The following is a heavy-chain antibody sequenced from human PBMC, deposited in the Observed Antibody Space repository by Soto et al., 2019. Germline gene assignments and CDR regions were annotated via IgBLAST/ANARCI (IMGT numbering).Heavy chain of an antibody. CDR3: ARDEVDYGDPDAFDI. CDR1: GGTVSSYA. CDR2: IIPIFGTA. D-gene: IGHD4-17*01. Sequence: QVQLVQSGAEVKKPGSSVKVSCKASGGTVSSYAISWVRQAPGQGLEWMGGIIPIFGTANYAQKFQGRVTITADESTSTAYMELSSLRSEDTAVYYFARDEVDYGDPDAFDIWGQGTMVTVSS. V-gene: IGHV1-69*01. J-gene: IGHJ3*02.